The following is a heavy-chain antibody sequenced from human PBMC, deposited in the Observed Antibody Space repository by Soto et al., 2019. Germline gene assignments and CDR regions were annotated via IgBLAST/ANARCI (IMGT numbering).Heavy chain of an antibody. CDR1: GFTFSSND. V-gene: IGHV3-53*01. D-gene: IGHD3-22*01. Sequence: EVQLVESGGSLIQPGGSLRLSCAASGFTFSSNDMNWVRQAPGKGLEWVSLIYSGGSTYYADSVKRRFTISRDNSKNTLYLQMSSLRAEDTAVYYCATRPLLPGAPWGQGTMVTVSS. CDR2: IYSGGST. CDR3: ATRPLLPGAP. J-gene: IGHJ3*01.